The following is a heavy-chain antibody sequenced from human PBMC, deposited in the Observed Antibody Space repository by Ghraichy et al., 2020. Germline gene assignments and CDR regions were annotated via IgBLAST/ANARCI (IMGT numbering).Heavy chain of an antibody. J-gene: IGHJ5*02. D-gene: IGHD5-12*01. CDR1: GGSFSGYY. CDR2: INHSGST. V-gene: IGHV4-34*01. Sequence: SETLSLTCAVYGGSFSGYYWSWIRQPPGKGLEWIGEINHSGSTNYNPSLKSRVTISVDTSKNQFSLKLSSVTAADTAVYYCARVGFQYRGYDFPHNWFDPWGQGTLVSVSS. CDR3: ARVGFQYRGYDFPHNWFDP.